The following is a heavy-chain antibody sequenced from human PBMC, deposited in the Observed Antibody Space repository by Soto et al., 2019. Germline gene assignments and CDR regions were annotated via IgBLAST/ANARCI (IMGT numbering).Heavy chain of an antibody. CDR1: GYTFTSYD. CDR2: MNPNSGNT. J-gene: IGHJ4*02. CDR3: ARGPTWAGNVDY. D-gene: IGHD1-1*01. V-gene: IGHV1-8*01. Sequence: QVQLVQSGAEVKKPGASVKVSCKASGYTFTSYDINWVRQATGQGLEWMGWMNPNSGNTGYAQKCQGRVTMTRNTSLSTAHMELSSLRSEDTAVYYCARGPTWAGNVDYWGQGTLVTVSS.